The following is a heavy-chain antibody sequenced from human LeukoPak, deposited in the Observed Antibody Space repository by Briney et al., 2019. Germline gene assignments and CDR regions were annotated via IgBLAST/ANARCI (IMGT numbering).Heavy chain of an antibody. Sequence: GGSLRLSCAASGFTFSSYAMHWVRQAPGKGLEWVAVISYDGSNKYYADSVKGRFTISRDNSKNTLYLQMNSLRAEDTAVYYCAKIDSSSWQKYFQHWGQGTLVTVSS. D-gene: IGHD6-13*01. CDR1: GFTFSSYA. V-gene: IGHV3-30-3*02. CDR2: ISYDGSNK. CDR3: AKIDSSSWQKYFQH. J-gene: IGHJ1*01.